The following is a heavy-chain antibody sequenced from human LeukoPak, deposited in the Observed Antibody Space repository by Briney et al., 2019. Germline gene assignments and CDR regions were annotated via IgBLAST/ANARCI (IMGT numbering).Heavy chain of an antibody. J-gene: IGHJ3*01. V-gene: IGHV3-48*03. Sequence: GGSLRLSCAASGFTFSSYEMNWVRQAPGKGLEWVSYISSSGSTIYYADSVKGRFTISKDNSESILYLQMNTLRAEDTAIYYCAKDTLRGIVKVNAFDLWGQGTMVTVSS. CDR3: AKDTLRGIVKVNAFDL. D-gene: IGHD3-10*01. CDR2: ISSSGSTI. CDR1: GFTFSSYE.